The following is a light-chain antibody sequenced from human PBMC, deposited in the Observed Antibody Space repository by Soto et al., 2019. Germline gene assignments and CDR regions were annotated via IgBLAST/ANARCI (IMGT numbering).Light chain of an antibody. CDR2: GTS. Sequence: EIVLTQSPSTLSFSPLERSTLSCRASQSVSNFLAWYQQKPGQAPRLLIYGTSNRATGIPARFSGSGSGTDFTLTISSLEPEDFAVYYCQQHSSWPLTFGGGTKVDIK. CDR3: QQHSSWPLT. V-gene: IGKV3-11*01. CDR1: QSVSNF. J-gene: IGKJ4*01.